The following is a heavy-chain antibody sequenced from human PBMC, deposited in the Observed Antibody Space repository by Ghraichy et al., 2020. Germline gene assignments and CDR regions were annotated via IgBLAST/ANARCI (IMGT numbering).Heavy chain of an antibody. CDR3: ARDRELTIFWVDAFDI. CDR2: ISSSSSTI. CDR1: GFTFSSYS. Sequence: GESLNISCAASGFTFSSYSMNWVRQAPGKGLEWVSYISSSSSTIYYADSVKGRFTISRDNAKNSLYLQMNSLRDEDTAVYYCARDRELTIFWVDAFDIWGQGTMVTVSS. D-gene: IGHD3-9*01. J-gene: IGHJ3*02. V-gene: IGHV3-48*02.